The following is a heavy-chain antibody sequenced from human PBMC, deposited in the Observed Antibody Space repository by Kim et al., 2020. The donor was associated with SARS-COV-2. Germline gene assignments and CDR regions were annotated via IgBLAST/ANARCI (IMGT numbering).Heavy chain of an antibody. J-gene: IGHJ4*02. CDR1: GGSISSSSYY. CDR2: IYYSGST. D-gene: IGHD5-18*01. Sequence: SETLSLTCTVSGGSISSSSYYWGWIRQPPGKGLEWIGSIYYSGSTYYNPSLKSRVTISVDTSKNQFSLKLSSVTAADTAVYYCARLQGWKQLWYFDYWGQGTLVTVSS. CDR3: ARLQGWKQLWYFDY. V-gene: IGHV4-39*01.